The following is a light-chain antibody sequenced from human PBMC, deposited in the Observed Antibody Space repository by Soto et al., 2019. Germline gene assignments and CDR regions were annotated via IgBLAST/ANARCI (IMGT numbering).Light chain of an antibody. Sequence: ELVLTQSPGTLSLSPGERATLSCRASQSVNTKYLAWYQQKPGQAPRHLIYGVSSRATGIPDRFSGSGSGTDFILTISRVEPDDFAVYYCQQFGTSPLVTFGPGTKVDIK. CDR2: GVS. J-gene: IGKJ3*01. CDR1: QSVNTKY. CDR3: QQFGTSPLVT. V-gene: IGKV3-20*01.